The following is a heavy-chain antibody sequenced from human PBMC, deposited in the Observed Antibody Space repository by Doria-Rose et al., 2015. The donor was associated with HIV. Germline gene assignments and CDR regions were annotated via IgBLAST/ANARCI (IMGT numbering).Heavy chain of an antibody. V-gene: IGHV2-26*01. D-gene: IGHD6-13*01. CDR3: ARIKSSRWYHKYYFDF. J-gene: IGHJ4*02. CDR1: GVSLSSPGMG. CDR2: ILSDDER. Sequence: QVQLVQSGPVLVKPTETLTLTCTVSGVSLSSPGMGVSWIRQPPGKALEWLANILSDDERSYKPSLKSRLTIASDTSKSQVVLTMTDMDPVDTATYYCARIKSSRWYHKYYFDFWGQGTLVIVSA.